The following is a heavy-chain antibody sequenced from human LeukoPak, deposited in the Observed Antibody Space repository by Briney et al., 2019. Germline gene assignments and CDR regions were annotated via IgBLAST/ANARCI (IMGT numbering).Heavy chain of an antibody. CDR2: IKSKTDGGTT. Sequence: GGSLRLSCAASGFTFSSYEMNWVRQAPGKGLEWVGRIKSKTDGGTTDYAAPVKGRFTISRDDSKNTLYLQMNSLKTEDTAVYYCTTDLWIQLWSYFDYWGQGTLVTVSS. V-gene: IGHV3-15*01. J-gene: IGHJ4*02. CDR3: TTDLWIQLWSYFDY. D-gene: IGHD5-18*01. CDR1: GFTFSSYE.